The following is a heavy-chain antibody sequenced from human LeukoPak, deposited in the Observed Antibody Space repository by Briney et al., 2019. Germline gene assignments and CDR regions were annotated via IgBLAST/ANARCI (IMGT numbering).Heavy chain of an antibody. V-gene: IGHV4-59*08. J-gene: IGHJ4*02. D-gene: IGHD3-10*01. CDR3: ARHVLGRGSGAQPLDY. CDR2: IYYSGST. CDR1: GGSISSCY. Sequence: SETLSLACTVSGGSISSCYWSWIRQPPGKGLEWIGYIYYSGSTNYNPSLKSRVTISVDTSKNQFSLKLSSVTAADTAVYYCARHVLGRGSGAQPLDYWGQGTLVTVSS.